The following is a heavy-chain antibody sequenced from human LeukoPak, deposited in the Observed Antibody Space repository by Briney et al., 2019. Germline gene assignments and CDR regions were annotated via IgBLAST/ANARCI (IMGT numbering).Heavy chain of an antibody. CDR1: GFTFDDYA. CDR3: AKDSEGGDFWSGYYNY. D-gene: IGHD3-3*01. J-gene: IGHJ4*02. V-gene: IGHV3-9*01. Sequence: GGSLRLSCAASGFTFDDYAMHWVRQAPGKGLEWVSGISWNSGSIGYADSVKGRFTISRDNAKNSLYLQMNSLRAGDTALYYCAKDSEGGDFWSGYYNYWGQGTLVTVSS. CDR2: ISWNSGSI.